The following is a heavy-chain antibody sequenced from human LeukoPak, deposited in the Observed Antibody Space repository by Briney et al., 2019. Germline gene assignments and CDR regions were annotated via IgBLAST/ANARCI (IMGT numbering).Heavy chain of an antibody. D-gene: IGHD5-24*01. Sequence: GGSLRLSCAACGFTVSSNYMSWVRQAPGKGLEWVSVIYSGGSTYYADSVKGRFTISRDNSKNTLYLQMNSLRAEDTAVYYCARDRDGYTPDAFDIWGQGTMVTVSS. CDR1: GFTVSSNY. V-gene: IGHV3-53*01. CDR3: ARDRDGYTPDAFDI. J-gene: IGHJ3*02. CDR2: IYSGGST.